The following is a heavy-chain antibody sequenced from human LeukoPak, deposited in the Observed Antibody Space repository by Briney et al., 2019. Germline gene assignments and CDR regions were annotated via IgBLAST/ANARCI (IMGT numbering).Heavy chain of an antibody. V-gene: IGHV1-24*01. Sequence: GASVKVSCTASGGTFSSYAISWVRQAPGKGLEWMGGFDPEDGETIYAQKFQGRVTMTEDTSTDTAYMELSSLRSEDTAVYYCATYLGMVRGVNELRYWGQGALVTVSS. J-gene: IGHJ4*02. D-gene: IGHD3-10*01. CDR1: GGTFSSYA. CDR3: ATYLGMVRGVNELRY. CDR2: FDPEDGET.